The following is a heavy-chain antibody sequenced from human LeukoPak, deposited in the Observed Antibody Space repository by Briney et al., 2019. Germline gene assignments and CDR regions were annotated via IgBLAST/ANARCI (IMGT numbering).Heavy chain of an antibody. CDR3: ARAQDCSSTSCPVGFDY. V-gene: IGHV4-34*01. CDR2: INHSGST. D-gene: IGHD2-2*01. CDR1: GGSLSGYY. J-gene: IGHJ4*02. Sequence: SETLSLTCAVYGGSLSGYYWSWIRQPPGKGLEWIGEINHSGSTNYNPSLKSRVTISVDTSKNQFSLKLSSVTAADTAVYYCARAQDCSSTSCPVGFDYWGQGTLVTVSS.